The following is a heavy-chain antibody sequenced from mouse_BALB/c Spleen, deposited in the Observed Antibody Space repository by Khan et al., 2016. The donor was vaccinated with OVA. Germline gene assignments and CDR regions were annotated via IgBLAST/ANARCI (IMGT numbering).Heavy chain of an antibody. Sequence: EVELVESGGGLVQPGGSRKLSCAASGFTFSSFGMHWVRQAPKKGLEWVAYISSGSSTIYYVDTVKGRFTISRDSPKNTLFLQMTSLRSEDTAMYYCARSGGNFHWYFDVWGAGTSVTDSS. CDR1: GFTFSSFG. D-gene: IGHD2-1*01. J-gene: IGHJ1*01. V-gene: IGHV5-17*02. CDR3: ARSGGNFHWYFDV. CDR2: ISSGSSTI.